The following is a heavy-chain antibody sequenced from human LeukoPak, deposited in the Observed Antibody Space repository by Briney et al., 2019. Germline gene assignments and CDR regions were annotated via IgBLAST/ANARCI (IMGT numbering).Heavy chain of an antibody. CDR3: AREQVRGTIHYGLDV. J-gene: IGHJ6*02. D-gene: IGHD3-10*01. V-gene: IGHV3-30*03. Sequence: QAGGSLRLSCAASGFTFSNSGMHWVRQTPGKGLEWVAVIASGGGNEYYADSVRGRFTISRDNSKNTLYLQINSLRAEDTAVYYCAREQVRGTIHYGLDVWGQGTTVTVSS. CDR2: IASGGGNE. CDR1: GFTFSNSG.